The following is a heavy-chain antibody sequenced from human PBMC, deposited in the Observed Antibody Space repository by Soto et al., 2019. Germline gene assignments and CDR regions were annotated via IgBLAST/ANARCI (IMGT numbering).Heavy chain of an antibody. Sequence: ASVKVSCKASGYTFINYGVIWLRQAPGQGLEWMGWINPYNGSTSYAQKFQGRVTMTRDTSTSTVYMELSSLRSEDTAVYYCAREANGFDPWRQGTLVTVSS. CDR3: AREANGFDP. CDR2: INPYNGST. CDR1: GYTFINYG. J-gene: IGHJ5*02. V-gene: IGHV1-18*04.